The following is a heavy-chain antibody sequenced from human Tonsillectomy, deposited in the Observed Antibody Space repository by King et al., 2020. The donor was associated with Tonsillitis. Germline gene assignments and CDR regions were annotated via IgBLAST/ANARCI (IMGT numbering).Heavy chain of an antibody. V-gene: IGHV4-59*01. CDR1: GGSISSYY. Sequence: QLQESGPGLVKPSETLSLTCTVSGGSISSYYWSWIRQPPGKGLEWIGYIYYSGSTNYNPSLKSRVTISVDTSKNQFSLELSSVTAADTAVYYCASGRPYYYGSGSINWFDPWGQGTLVTVSS. D-gene: IGHD3-10*01. CDR3: ASGRPYYYGSGSINWFDP. J-gene: IGHJ5*02. CDR2: IYYSGST.